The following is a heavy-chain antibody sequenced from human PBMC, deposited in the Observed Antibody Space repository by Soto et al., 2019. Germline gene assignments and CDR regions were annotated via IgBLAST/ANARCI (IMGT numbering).Heavy chain of an antibody. V-gene: IGHV4-59*08. CDR3: ASTIDGYNPSYFDY. CDR2: IYYSGST. CDR1: GGSISSYY. D-gene: IGHD5-12*01. J-gene: IGHJ4*02. Sequence: SETLSLTCTVSGGSISSYYWSWIRQPPGKGLEWIGYIYYSGSTNYNPSLKSRVTISVDTSKNQFALKLSSVTAADTAVYYCASTIDGYNPSYFDYWGQGTLVTVSS.